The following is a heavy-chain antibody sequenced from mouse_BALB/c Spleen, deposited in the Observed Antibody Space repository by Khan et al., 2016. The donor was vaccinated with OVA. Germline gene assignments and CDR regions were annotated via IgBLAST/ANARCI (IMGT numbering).Heavy chain of an antibody. CDR1: GYTFNSYY. J-gene: IGHJ3*01. Sequence: VQRVESGAELVKPGASVKLSCKASGYTFNSYYMYWVKQRPGQGLEWIGEINPNNGDANFNEKFKNKATLTVDKYSNTAFMQLSSLTSEDSAVYYCTRSGYGSFAYWGQGALVTVSA. CDR2: INPNNGDA. D-gene: IGHD2-2*01. V-gene: IGHV1S81*02. CDR3: TRSGYGSFAY.